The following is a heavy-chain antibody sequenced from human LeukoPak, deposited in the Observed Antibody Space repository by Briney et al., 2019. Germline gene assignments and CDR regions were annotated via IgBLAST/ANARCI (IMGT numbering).Heavy chain of an antibody. J-gene: IGHJ4*02. CDR1: GGSISSYY. Sequence: SETLSLTCTVSGGSISSYYWSWIRQPPGKGLEWIGYIYYSGSTYYNPSLKSRVTISVDTSKNQFSLKLSSVTAADTAVYYCARGVPLAASYGSGSYYRTPRQDYWGQGTLVTVSS. CDR2: IYYSGST. V-gene: IGHV4-59*12. CDR3: ARGVPLAASYGSGSYYRTPRQDY. D-gene: IGHD3-10*01.